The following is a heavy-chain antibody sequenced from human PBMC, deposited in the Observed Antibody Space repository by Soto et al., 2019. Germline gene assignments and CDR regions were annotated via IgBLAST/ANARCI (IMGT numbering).Heavy chain of an antibody. J-gene: IGHJ5*02. Sequence: KPLVASVKVSCKASGYTFISYYMHWVRQAPGQGLEWMGIINPSGGSTSYAQKFQGRVTMTRDTSTSTVYMELSSLRSEDTAVYYCARDPQSRRGWFDPWGQGTLVTVSS. CDR1: GYTFISYY. V-gene: IGHV1-46*01. CDR2: INPSGGST. CDR3: ARDPQSRRGWFDP.